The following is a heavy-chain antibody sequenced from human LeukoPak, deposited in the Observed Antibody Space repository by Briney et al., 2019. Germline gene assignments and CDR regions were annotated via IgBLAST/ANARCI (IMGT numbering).Heavy chain of an antibody. V-gene: IGHV3-21*01. CDR3: ANGLSVNYYDSSGHSSGYFDY. CDR2: ISSSSSYI. J-gene: IGHJ4*02. CDR1: GFTFSSYS. Sequence: GGSLRLSCAASGFTFSSYSMNWVRQAPGKGLEWVSSISSSSSYIYYADSVKGRFTISRDNSKNTLYLQMNSLRAEDTAVYYCANGLSVNYYDSSGHSSGYFDYWGQGTLVTVSS. D-gene: IGHD3-22*01.